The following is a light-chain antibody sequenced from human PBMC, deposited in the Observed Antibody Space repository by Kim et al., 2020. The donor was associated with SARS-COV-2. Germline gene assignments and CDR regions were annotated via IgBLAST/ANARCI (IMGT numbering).Light chain of an antibody. Sequence: QLVLTQSSSASASLGSSVKLTCTLSSGHRSYIIAWHQQQPGKAPRYLMKVEGSGSYNKGSGVPDRFSGSSSGADRYLTISNLQSEDEADDYCETWHSNTYWVFGGGTQLTVL. CDR2: VEGSGSY. CDR3: ETWHSNTYWV. CDR1: SGHRSYI. V-gene: IGLV4-60*03. J-gene: IGLJ3*02.